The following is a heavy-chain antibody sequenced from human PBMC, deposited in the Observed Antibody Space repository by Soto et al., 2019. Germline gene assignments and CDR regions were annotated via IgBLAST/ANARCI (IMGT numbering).Heavy chain of an antibody. J-gene: IGHJ5*02. CDR3: ARPFYGSVPGGWFDP. CDR1: GYSFTGYS. CDR2: INPKSGGT. D-gene: IGHD3-10*01. V-gene: IGHV1-2*02. Sequence: ASVKVSCKTSGYSFTGYSVHWVRQAPGHGPEWMGWINPKSGGTKYAQKFQGRVTMTRDTSISTVFMELSRVTSDDTAVYYCARPFYGSVPGGWFDPWGQGTLVTVSS.